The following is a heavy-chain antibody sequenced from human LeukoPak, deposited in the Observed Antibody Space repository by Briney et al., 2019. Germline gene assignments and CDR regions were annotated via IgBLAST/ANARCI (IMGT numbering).Heavy chain of an antibody. J-gene: IGHJ4*02. V-gene: IGHV3-23*01. CDR2: ISNSGGST. CDR1: GFTFSSYA. D-gene: IGHD4-17*01. CDR3: AKGFAYGDYVADFDY. Sequence: GGSLRLSCAASGFTFSSYAMSWVRQAPGKGLEWVSAISNSGGSTYHADSVKGRFTISRDNSKNTLYLRMNRLRAEDTAVYYCAKGFAYGDYVADFDYWGQGTLVTVSS.